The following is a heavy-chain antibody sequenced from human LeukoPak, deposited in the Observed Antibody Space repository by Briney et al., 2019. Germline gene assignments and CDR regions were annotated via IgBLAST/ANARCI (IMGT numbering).Heavy chain of an antibody. CDR3: ARVRLGESSIADY. D-gene: IGHD3-16*01. CDR2: ISSSSSYI. V-gene: IGHV3-21*01. CDR1: GFTFSSYS. J-gene: IGHJ4*02. Sequence: GGSLRLSCAASGFTFSSYSMNWVRQAPGKGLEWVSSISSSSSYIYYADSVKGRFTISRDNAENSLYLQMNSLRAEDTGVYYCARVRLGESSIADYWGQGALVTVSS.